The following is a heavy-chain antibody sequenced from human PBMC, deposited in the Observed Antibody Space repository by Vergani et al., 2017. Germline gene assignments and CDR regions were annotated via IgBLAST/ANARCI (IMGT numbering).Heavy chain of an antibody. CDR1: GFSLSRFW. Sequence: EVQLVESGGGLVPPGGSLRLSCAAPGFSLSRFWMSWVRQAPEKGLGWLAHISPDGSSTSYVDSVKGRFTISRDITKNSLSLQMVGLRVEDTAVYYYVSLPRVPLSCDLWRRGTLITVCS. J-gene: IGHJ2*01. V-gene: IGHV3-7*01. CDR3: VSLPRVPLSCDL. CDR2: ISPDGSST. D-gene: IGHD1-26*01.